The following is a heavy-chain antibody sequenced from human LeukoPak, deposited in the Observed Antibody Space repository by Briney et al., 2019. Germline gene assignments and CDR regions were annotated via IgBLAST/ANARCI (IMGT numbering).Heavy chain of an antibody. Sequence: GGSLSLSCVASGFTFTNYAMSWVRQAPGKGLEWVSGIFGSTGSTYYADSVKGRVTISRDNSRNTVYLQMNSLRAEDTAVYYCAKDRTYYSDFSAYYFSPPLQHCWGQGTLVTVSS. CDR2: IFGSTGST. CDR1: GFTFTNYA. CDR3: AKDRTYYSDFSAYYFSPPLQHC. J-gene: IGHJ4*02. D-gene: IGHD3-22*01. V-gene: IGHV3-23*01.